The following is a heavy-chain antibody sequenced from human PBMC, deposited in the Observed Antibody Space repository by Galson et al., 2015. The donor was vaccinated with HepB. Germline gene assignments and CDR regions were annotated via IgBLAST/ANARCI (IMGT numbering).Heavy chain of an antibody. D-gene: IGHD3-22*01. CDR2: IDPSDSYT. V-gene: IGHV5-10-1*01. CDR3: ATYDTSGYYVDFDY. CDR1: GYNFSNYW. J-gene: IGHJ4*02. Sequence: QSGAEVKKPGESLRISCKASGYNFSNYWISWVRQMPGKGLEWMGRIDPSDSYTNYSPSFQGHVTISADKSINTAYLQWSSLKASDTAMYYCATYDTSGYYVDFDYWGQGTLVTVSS.